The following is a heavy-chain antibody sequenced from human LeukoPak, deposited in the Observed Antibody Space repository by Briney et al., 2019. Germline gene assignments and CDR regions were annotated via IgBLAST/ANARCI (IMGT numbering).Heavy chain of an antibody. Sequence: ASVKVSCKASGGTFSSYAISWVRQAPGQGLEWMGGIIPIFGTANYAQKFQGRVTITTDESTSTAYMELSSLRSEDTAVYYCAREDGIAARRGSYYFDYWGQGTLVTVSS. CDR1: GGTFSSYA. CDR2: IIPIFGTA. D-gene: IGHD6-6*01. V-gene: IGHV1-69*05. J-gene: IGHJ4*02. CDR3: AREDGIAARRGSYYFDY.